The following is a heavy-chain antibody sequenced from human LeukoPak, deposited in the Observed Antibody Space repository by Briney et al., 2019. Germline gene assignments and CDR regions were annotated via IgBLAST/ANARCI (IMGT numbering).Heavy chain of an antibody. J-gene: IGHJ3*02. D-gene: IGHD6-13*01. CDR2: INPNSGGT. Sequence: ASVKVSCKASGYAFMDYYMHWLRQVPGQGLEWMGWINPNSGGTGHAQKIQDRVTMTRDTSINTAYMEMSKLTVDDTAVYYCARGPSTAAFDIWGQGTMVTVSS. CDR3: ARGPSTAAFDI. CDR1: GYAFMDYY. V-gene: IGHV1-2*02.